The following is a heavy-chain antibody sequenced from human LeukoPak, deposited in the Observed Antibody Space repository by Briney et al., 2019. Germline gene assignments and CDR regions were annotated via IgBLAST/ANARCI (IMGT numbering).Heavy chain of an antibody. CDR2: IYMNGIA. Sequence: PSETLSLTCSVSGGSSRNDIWNWIRQPAGKGLEWIGRIYMNGIANYNPSLKSRVTMSLDTSNNQFSLNLYSVTAAGTAVYYCARNRDWYWFFDLWGRGTLVTVSS. J-gene: IGHJ2*01. CDR3: ARNRDWYWFFDL. D-gene: IGHD1-14*01. V-gene: IGHV4-4*07. CDR1: GGSSRNDI.